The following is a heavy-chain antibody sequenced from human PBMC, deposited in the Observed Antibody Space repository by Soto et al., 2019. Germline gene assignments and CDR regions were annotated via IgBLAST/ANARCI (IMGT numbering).Heavy chain of an antibody. CDR3: AKDPTPYSSSPKTDY. J-gene: IGHJ4*02. Sequence: GGSLRLSCAASGFTFSDYYMSWIRQAPGKGLEWVSAISGSGGSTYYADSVKGRFTISRDNSKNTLYLQMNSLRAEDTAVYYCAKDPTPYSSSPKTDYWGQGTLVTAPQ. CDR2: ISGSGGST. V-gene: IGHV3-23*01. D-gene: IGHD6-13*01. CDR1: GFTFSDYY.